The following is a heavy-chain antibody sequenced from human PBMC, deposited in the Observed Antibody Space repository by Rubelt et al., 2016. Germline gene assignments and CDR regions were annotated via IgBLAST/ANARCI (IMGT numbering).Heavy chain of an antibody. CDR3: ARLDTNYYYGMGV. CDR2: ISYDGSNK. Sequence: AMHWVRQAPGKGLEWVAVISYDGSNKYYADSVKGRFTISRDNSKNTLYLQMNSLRAEDTAVYYCARLDTNYYYGMGVWGQGTTVTVSS. J-gene: IGHJ6*02. CDR1: A. D-gene: IGHD5-18*01. V-gene: IGHV3-30*04.